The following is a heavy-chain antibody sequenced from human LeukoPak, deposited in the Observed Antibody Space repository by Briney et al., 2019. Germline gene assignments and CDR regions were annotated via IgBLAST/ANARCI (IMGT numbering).Heavy chain of an antibody. D-gene: IGHD6-19*01. J-gene: IGHJ6*03. Sequence: GGSLRLSCAASGFTFSSYAMSWVRQAPGKGLEWVSTVSTTGGSTYYADSVKGRFTISRDNSKDTLYLQMNSLRAEDTAVYYCAKCSGWFVKGKDYYYYYMDVWGKGTTVTVSS. CDR2: VSTTGGST. V-gene: IGHV3-23*01. CDR3: AKCSGWFVKGKDYYYYYMDV. CDR1: GFTFSSYA.